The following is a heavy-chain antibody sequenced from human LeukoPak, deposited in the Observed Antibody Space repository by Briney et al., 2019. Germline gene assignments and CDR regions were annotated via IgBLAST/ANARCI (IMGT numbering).Heavy chain of an antibody. CDR3: ARVGVDYSGNVIKYYFDY. J-gene: IGHJ4*02. CDR1: GGSISSYY. CDR2: IYYSGTT. Sequence: KPSQTLSLTCTVSGGSISSYYWSWIRQPPGKGLEWIGYIYYSGTTNYNPSLKSRVIISVDTSKNQFSLKLSPVIAADTAVYYCARVGVDYSGNVIKYYFDYWGQGTLVTVSS. D-gene: IGHD4-23*01. V-gene: IGHV4-59*01.